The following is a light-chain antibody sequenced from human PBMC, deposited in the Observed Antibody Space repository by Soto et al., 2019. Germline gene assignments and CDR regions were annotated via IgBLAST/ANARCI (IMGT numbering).Light chain of an antibody. J-gene: IGKJ5*01. CDR2: GAF. CDR1: QSVSSN. CDR3: QQYNNWPIP. Sequence: EVVLTQSPLTLSVSTGERATVSCWASQSVSSNLAWYQQKPGQAPSLLIYGAFTRATGIPARFSGSGSGTECTLSISSLQSEDFAVYYCQQYNNWPIPFGQGTRLEI. V-gene: IGKV3-15*01.